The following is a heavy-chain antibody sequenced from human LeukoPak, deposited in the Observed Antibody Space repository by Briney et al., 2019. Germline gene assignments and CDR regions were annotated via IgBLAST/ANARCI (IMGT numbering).Heavy chain of an antibody. CDR1: GFTFSSYW. J-gene: IGHJ6*03. D-gene: IGHD1-26*01. CDR2: ISGSGGST. CDR3: ARSRVGYYYMDV. V-gene: IGHV3-23*01. Sequence: GGSLRLSCAASGFTFSSYWMSWVRQAPGKGLEWVSAISGSGGSTYYADSVKGRFTISRDNSKNTLYLQMNSLRAEDTAVYYCARSRVGYYYMDVWGKGTTVTVSS.